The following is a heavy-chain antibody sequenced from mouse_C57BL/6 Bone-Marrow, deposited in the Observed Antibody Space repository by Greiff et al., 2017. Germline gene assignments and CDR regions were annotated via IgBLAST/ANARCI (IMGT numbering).Heavy chain of an antibody. D-gene: IGHD1-1*01. CDR1: GYTFTGYW. J-gene: IGHJ3*01. Sequence: VQLQQSGAELMKPGASVKLSCKATGYTFTGYWIEWVKQRPGHGLEWIGEILPGSGSTNYNEKFKGKATFTADTSSNTAYLQLSSLTSEDSAVYFCARSLTTVVATEGFAYWGQGTLVTVSA. CDR2: ILPGSGST. V-gene: IGHV1-9*01. CDR3: ARSLTTVVATEGFAY.